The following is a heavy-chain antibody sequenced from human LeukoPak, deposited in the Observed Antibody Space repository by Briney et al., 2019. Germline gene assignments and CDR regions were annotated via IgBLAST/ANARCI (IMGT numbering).Heavy chain of an antibody. J-gene: IGHJ4*02. CDR1: GFTFSNYA. V-gene: IGHV3-23*01. Sequence: GGSLRLSCAASGFTFSNYAVAWVRQAPGKGLEWVSVISNRGSTINYAASVKGRFTISRDNSKNRLYLQMNGLRAEDTAVYYCAKEGPFCGGDCYGVFDYWGQGTLVTVSS. D-gene: IGHD2-21*02. CDR2: ISNRGSTI. CDR3: AKEGPFCGGDCYGVFDY.